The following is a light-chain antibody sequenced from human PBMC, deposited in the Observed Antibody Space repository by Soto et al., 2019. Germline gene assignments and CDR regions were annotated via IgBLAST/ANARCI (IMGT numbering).Light chain of an antibody. J-gene: IGKJ1*01. CDR2: DAS. CDR3: HQYENWPQT. CDR1: QSISSW. Sequence: DIHMTHSPSTLSASLVNRVTITCRASQSISSWLAWYQQKPGKAPKLLIYDASSLESGVPSRFSGSGSGTEFTLTISSLQSEDFALYYCHQYENWPQTFGQGTKVDIK. V-gene: IGKV1-5*01.